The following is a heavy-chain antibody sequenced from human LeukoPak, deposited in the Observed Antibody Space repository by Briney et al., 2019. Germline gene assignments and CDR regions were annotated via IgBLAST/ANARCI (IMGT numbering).Heavy chain of an antibody. Sequence: GASVKVSCKTSGYTFTYYVISRVRQAPGQGLEWMGWINAYNGNTNDAQKFQGRVTMTTDTSTSTAYMELRSLRSDDTAVYYCARGEKPYDYWGQGTLVSVSS. J-gene: IGHJ4*02. D-gene: IGHD1-26*01. CDR2: INAYNGNT. CDR1: GYTFTYYV. V-gene: IGHV1-18*01. CDR3: ARGEKPYDY.